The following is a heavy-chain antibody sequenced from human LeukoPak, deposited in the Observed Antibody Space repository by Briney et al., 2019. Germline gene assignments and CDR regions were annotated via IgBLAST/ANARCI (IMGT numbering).Heavy chain of an antibody. CDR3: ARDRITIFGVVIMGFDY. D-gene: IGHD3-3*01. J-gene: IGHJ4*02. CDR1: GGSFSGYY. V-gene: IGHV4-34*01. Sequence: SETLSLTCAVYGGSFSGYYWSWIRQPPGKGLEWIGEISHSGSTNYNPSLKSRVTISVDTSKNQFSLKLSSVTAADTAVYYCARDRITIFGVVIMGFDYWGQGTLVTVSS. CDR2: ISHSGST.